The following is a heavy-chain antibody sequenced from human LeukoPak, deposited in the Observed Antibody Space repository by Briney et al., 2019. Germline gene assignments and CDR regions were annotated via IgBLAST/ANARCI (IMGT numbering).Heavy chain of an antibody. CDR2: IYTSGST. CDR3: ARGYCSSTSCPFDP. J-gene: IGHJ5*02. CDR1: GGSFSSYY. V-gene: IGHV4-59*10. D-gene: IGHD2-2*01. Sequence: SETLSLTCAVYGGSFSSYYWSWIRQPAGKGLEWIGRIYTSGSTNYNPSLKSRVTMSVDTSKNQFSLKLSSVTAADTAVYYCARGYCSSTSCPFDPWGQGTLVTVSS.